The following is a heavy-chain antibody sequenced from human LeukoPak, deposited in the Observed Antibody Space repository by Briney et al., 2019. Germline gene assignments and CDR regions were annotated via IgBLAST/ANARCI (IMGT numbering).Heavy chain of an antibody. Sequence: GGSLRLSCAASGFTFSDYNMNWVRQAPGKGLEWVSYITSRSSYIYYADFVKGRFTVSRDNAKNSLFLQMNSLRDEDTAVYCCARDRETAYWGQGTLVTVSS. CDR1: GFTFSDYN. J-gene: IGHJ4*02. D-gene: IGHD1-1*01. V-gene: IGHV3-48*02. CDR3: ARDRETAY. CDR2: ITSRSSYI.